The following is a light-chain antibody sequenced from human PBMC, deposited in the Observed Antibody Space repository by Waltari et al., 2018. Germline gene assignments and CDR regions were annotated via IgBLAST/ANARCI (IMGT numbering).Light chain of an antibody. CDR2: VAS. J-gene: IGKJ4*01. Sequence: DVQMTQSPSSLSASVGDRVPITCRARQSVSYYLNWYQQKAGQAPKLLIYVASSWETGVPSRFSGSGSGTDFTLTISNLQPEDFATYLCQQTYNAPLTFGGGTKVEIK. CDR3: QQTYNAPLT. V-gene: IGKV1-39*01. CDR1: QSVSYY.